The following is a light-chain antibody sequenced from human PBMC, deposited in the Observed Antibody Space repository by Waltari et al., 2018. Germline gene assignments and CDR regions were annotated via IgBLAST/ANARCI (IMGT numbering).Light chain of an antibody. Sequence: SYVLTQPPSVSVAPGKTARITWWGNQLGSKSVHWFQQKPGQAPVLVVYDDSDRPAGIPERFSGSNSGNTATLTISRVEAGDEADYYCQVWDSSSDLHVVFGGGTKLTVL. CDR3: QVWDSSSDLHVV. J-gene: IGLJ2*01. V-gene: IGLV3-21*03. CDR1: QLGSKS. CDR2: DDS.